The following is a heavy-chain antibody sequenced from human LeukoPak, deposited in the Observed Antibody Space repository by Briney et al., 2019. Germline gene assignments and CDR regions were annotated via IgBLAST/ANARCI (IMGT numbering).Heavy chain of an antibody. J-gene: IGHJ5*02. CDR1: GYTFTSYD. CDR3: YLDYYDSSGYYLRFDP. CDR2: MSPNSGNT. Sequence: ASVKVSCKASGYTFTSYDINWVRQATGQGLEWMGWMSPNSGNTGYAQKFQGRVTMTRNTSISTAYMELSSLRSEDTAVYYCYLDYYDSSGYYLRFDPWGQGTLVTVSS. D-gene: IGHD3-22*01. V-gene: IGHV1-8*01.